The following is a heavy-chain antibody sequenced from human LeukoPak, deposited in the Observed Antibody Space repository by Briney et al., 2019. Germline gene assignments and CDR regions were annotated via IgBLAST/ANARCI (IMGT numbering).Heavy chain of an antibody. D-gene: IGHD1-1*01. V-gene: IGHV4-39*01. CDR2: TYYGGNT. Sequence: SETLSLTCTVSGGSVSSSSYYWGWMRQPPGKGLECIATTYYGGNTYYNPSLKSRVTISVDTSKNQFSLKVSSATATDTAVYYCASLGWNGDYWGQGTLVTVS. CDR3: ASLGWNGDY. J-gene: IGHJ4*02. CDR1: GGSVSSSSYY.